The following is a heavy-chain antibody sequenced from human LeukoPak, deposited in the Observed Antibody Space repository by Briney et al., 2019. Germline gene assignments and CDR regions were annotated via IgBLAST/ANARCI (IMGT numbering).Heavy chain of an antibody. CDR3: ATDRYSSGWYDYFDY. V-gene: IGHV3-7*01. J-gene: IGHJ4*02. CDR1: GFTFSSYW. D-gene: IGHD6-19*01. CDR2: IKRDGSEQ. Sequence: GGSLRLSCAASGFTFSSYWMSWVRQAPGKGLEWVANIKRDGSEQCYVDSVKGRFTTSRDNAKNSLYLQMNSLRAEDTALYYCATDRYSSGWYDYFDYWGQGTLVTVSS.